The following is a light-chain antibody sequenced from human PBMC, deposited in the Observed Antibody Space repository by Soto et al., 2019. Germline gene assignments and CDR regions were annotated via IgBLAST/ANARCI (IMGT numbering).Light chain of an antibody. J-gene: IGKJ2*01. Sequence: EIVMTQSPATLSVSPGERATLSCRASQSVSSNLAWYQQKPGQPPRLLIYGASTRATGIPARFSGSGSGTELTLTISSLQAEDFAVASCPQYHNWPPYTFGQGTKLEIK. CDR3: PQYHNWPPYT. V-gene: IGKV3-15*01. CDR2: GAS. CDR1: QSVSSN.